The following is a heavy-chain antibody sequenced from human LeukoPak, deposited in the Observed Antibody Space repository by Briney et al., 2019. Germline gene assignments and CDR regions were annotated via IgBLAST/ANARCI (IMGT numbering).Heavy chain of an antibody. D-gene: IGHD4-17*01. J-gene: IGHJ6*03. CDR3: ARDSYDYGDYLGYYYYMDV. CDR1: GESFSDYY. V-gene: IGHV4-34*01. CDR2: INHGGSA. Sequence: SETLSLTCAVYGESFSDYYWSWIRQSPGKGLEWIGEINHGGSASYNPALKSRVTISEDTSKNQFSLKLSSVTAADTAVYYCARDSYDYGDYLGYYYYMDVWGKGTTVTVSS.